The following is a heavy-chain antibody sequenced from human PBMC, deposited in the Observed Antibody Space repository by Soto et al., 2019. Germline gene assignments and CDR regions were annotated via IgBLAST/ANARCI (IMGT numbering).Heavy chain of an antibody. CDR2: INAGNGNT. V-gene: IGHV1-3*01. J-gene: IGHJ4*02. CDR3: ARDSAYMYYVYIWGSYWGYFDY. Sequence: QVQLVQSGAEVKKPGASVKVSCKASGYTFTSYAMHWVRQAPGQRLEWMGWINAGNGNTKYSQKFQGRVTITRDTSASTAYMELSSLRSEDTAVYYCARDSAYMYYVYIWGSYWGYFDYWGQGTLVTVSS. CDR1: GYTFTSYA. D-gene: IGHD3-16*01.